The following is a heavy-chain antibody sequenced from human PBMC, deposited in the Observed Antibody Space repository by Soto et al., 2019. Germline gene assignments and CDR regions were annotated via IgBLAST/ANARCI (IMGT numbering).Heavy chain of an antibody. V-gene: IGHV3-33*01. D-gene: IGHD5-12*01. J-gene: IGHJ4*02. CDR3: ARLQGEVYSGYDYFDY. CDR2: IWYDGSNK. CDR1: GFTFSSYG. Sequence: GGSLRLSCAASGFTFSSYGMHWVRQAPGKGLEWVAVIWYDGSNKYYADSVKGRFTISRDNSKNTLYLQMNSLRAEDTAVYYCARLQGEVYSGYDYFDYWGQGTLVTVSS.